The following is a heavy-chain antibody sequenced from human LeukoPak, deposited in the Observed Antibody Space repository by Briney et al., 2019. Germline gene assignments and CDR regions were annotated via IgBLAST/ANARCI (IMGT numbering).Heavy chain of an antibody. CDR2: IKQDGSEK. CDR3: AKDPYSSGWYPDY. CDR1: GFTFSIYW. J-gene: IGHJ4*02. Sequence: GGSLRLPCVASGFTFSIYWMAWVRQAPGKGLEWVANIKQDGSEKYYVDSARGRFTISRDNSKNTLYLQMNSLRAEDTAVYYCAKDPYSSGWYPDYWGQGTLVTVSS. D-gene: IGHD6-19*01. V-gene: IGHV3-7*01.